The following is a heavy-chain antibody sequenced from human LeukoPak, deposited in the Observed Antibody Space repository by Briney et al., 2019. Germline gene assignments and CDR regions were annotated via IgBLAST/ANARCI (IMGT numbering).Heavy chain of an antibody. V-gene: IGHV1-18*04. CDR2: ISGFNGHT. D-gene: IGHD5-12*01. CDR3: ARAWLRRKYYYYMDV. CDR1: GYTFSNYG. J-gene: IGHJ6*03. Sequence: LRASVKVSCKASGYTFSNYGMSWVRQAPGHGLEWMGWISGFNGHTKYSQKSQGRVTMTTDTSTSTAYTEVRSLRSDDTAVYYCARAWLRRKYYYYMDVWGKGTTVTVSS.